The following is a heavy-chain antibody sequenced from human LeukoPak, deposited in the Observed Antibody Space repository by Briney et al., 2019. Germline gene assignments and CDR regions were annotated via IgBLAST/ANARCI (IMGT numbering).Heavy chain of an antibody. J-gene: IGHJ4*02. D-gene: IGHD6-6*01. V-gene: IGHV3-23*01. CDR3: AKAGQQLVYDPKFDY. Sequence: PGGSLRLSCAASGFIFSNYTMSWVRQAPGKGLEWVSGIRGSGSSTYYADSVKGRFTISSADSKNTLYLQMNSLRAEDTAVYYCAKAGQQLVYDPKFDYWGQGTLVTVSS. CDR1: GFIFSNYT. CDR2: IRGSGSST.